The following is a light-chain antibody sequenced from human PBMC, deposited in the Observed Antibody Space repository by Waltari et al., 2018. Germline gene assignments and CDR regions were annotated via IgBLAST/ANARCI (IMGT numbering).Light chain of an antibody. Sequence: DLQMTQSPSTLSAAVGDRVTNTCRASQSIRAYLAWFQQKPGKATKILIYKSYTVESGVPSRFSGSGSGTEFTLTISGLQPDDFATYYCQQYNIYPLTFGGGTKVEIK. CDR1: QSIRAY. CDR2: KSY. V-gene: IGKV1-5*03. J-gene: IGKJ4*01. CDR3: QQYNIYPLT.